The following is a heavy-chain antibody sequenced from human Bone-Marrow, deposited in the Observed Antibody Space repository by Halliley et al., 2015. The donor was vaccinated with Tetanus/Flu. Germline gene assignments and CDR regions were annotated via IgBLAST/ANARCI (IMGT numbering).Heavy chain of an antibody. V-gene: IGHV4-59*13. Sequence: GKGLEWIGDVYDSGSPNHNPSLKNRVTMSRDTSKIRFSLNLSSVTAADTAVNFCVTGAGWLPAYWGQGTLVTVS. D-gene: IGHD5-12*01. CDR3: VTGAGWLPAY. J-gene: IGHJ4*02. CDR2: VYDSGSP.